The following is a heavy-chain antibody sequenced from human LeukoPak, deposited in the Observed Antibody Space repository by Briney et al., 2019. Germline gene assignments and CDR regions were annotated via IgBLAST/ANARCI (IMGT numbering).Heavy chain of an antibody. CDR1: GGSISSRGYN. J-gene: IGHJ4*02. D-gene: IGHD1-26*01. Sequence: SETLSLTCTVSGGSISSRGYNWSWIRQHPGNGLECIGYIYYSGSTYYNPSLKSRVTISVDTSKNQFSLKLSSVTAADTAVYYCARGSYVGPTSGYFDYWGQGTLVTVSS. CDR3: ARGSYVGPTSGYFDY. CDR2: IYYSGST. V-gene: IGHV4-31*03.